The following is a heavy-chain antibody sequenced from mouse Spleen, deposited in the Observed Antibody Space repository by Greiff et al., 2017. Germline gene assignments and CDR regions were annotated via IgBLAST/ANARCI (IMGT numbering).Heavy chain of an antibody. CDR3: NFNWDYFDY. D-gene: IGHD4-1*02. Sequence: VQLKQSGAELVRAGASVKLSCTASGFNIKDYYMHWVKQRPEQGLEWIGWIDPENGDTEYAPKFQGKATMTADTSSNTAYLQLSSLTSEDTAVYYCNFNWDYFDYWGQGTTLTVSS. V-gene: IGHV14-4*02. CDR2: IDPENGDT. J-gene: IGHJ2*01. CDR1: GFNIKDYY.